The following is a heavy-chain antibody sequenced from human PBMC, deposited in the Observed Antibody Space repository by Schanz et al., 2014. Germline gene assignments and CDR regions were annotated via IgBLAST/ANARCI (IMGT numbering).Heavy chain of an antibody. CDR2: FVHPGGST. V-gene: IGHV3-23*03. D-gene: IGHD6-13*01. CDR3: AKSQGSSFDS. J-gene: IGHJ4*02. Sequence: EVHLLESGGGLVQPGGSLRLSCAASGFSFGTYAMSWVRQAPGKGLEWVSFVHPGGSTYYPDSVKGRFTISRDSSKNTLYLQMNSLRAEDTAVYYCAKSQGSSFDSWGQGTLVTVSS. CDR1: GFSFGTYA.